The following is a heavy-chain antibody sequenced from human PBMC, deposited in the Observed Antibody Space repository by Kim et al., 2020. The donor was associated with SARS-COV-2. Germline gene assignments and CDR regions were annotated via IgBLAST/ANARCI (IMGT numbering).Heavy chain of an antibody. V-gene: IGHV3-9*01. CDR3: AKGTSEWYFDL. CDR2: I. Sequence: IAYADSVKGRFTVSRDDAKSSLFLQMNSLRTEDTALYYCAKGTSEWYFDLWGRGTLVTVSS. J-gene: IGHJ2*01.